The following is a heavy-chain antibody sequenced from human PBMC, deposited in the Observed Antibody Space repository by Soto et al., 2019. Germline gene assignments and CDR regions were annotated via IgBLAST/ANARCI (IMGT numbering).Heavy chain of an antibody. D-gene: IGHD3-22*01. CDR3: TRVRDSNDY. CDR1: GFSFSSYE. V-gene: IGHV3-48*03. CDR2: IRSSGRSI. Sequence: GGSLRLSCVGSGFSFSSYEMNWVRQAPGKGLEWVSNIRSSGRSINYADSVKGRFTISRDNAKNSLYLQMNSRRAEDPAVYYCTRVRDSNDYWGQGTLVTVSS. J-gene: IGHJ4*02.